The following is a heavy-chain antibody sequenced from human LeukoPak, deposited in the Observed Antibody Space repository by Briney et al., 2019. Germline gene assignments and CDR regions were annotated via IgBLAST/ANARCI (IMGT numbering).Heavy chain of an antibody. J-gene: IGHJ5*02. CDR2: IYYSGST. Sequence: SETLSLTRTVSGGSHNSGNYYWRWLRQPPGKGLEWIGYIYYSGSTNYNPSLKSRVTISVDTSKNQFSLKLSSVTAADTAVYYCARGRVRFDPWGQGTLVTVSS. CDR3: ARGRVRFDP. V-gene: IGHV4-61*01. CDR1: GGSHNSGNYY. D-gene: IGHD3-10*01.